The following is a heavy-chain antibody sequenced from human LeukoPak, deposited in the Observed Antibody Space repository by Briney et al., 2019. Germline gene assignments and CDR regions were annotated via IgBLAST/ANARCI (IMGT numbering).Heavy chain of an antibody. J-gene: IGHJ6*02. V-gene: IGHV4-59*01. CDR1: GVSISSYY. Sequence: SEALSLTCTVSGVSISSYYWSWIRQPPGKGLEWIGYIYYSGSTNYNPSLKSRVTISVDTSKNQFSLKLSSVTAADTAVYYCARVKGYCSGGSCYHYYYGMDVWGQGTTVTVSS. CDR2: IYYSGST. D-gene: IGHD2-15*01. CDR3: ARVKGYCSGGSCYHYYYGMDV.